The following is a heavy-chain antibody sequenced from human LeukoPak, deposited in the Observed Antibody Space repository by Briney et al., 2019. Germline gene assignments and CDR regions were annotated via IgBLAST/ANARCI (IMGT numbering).Heavy chain of an antibody. Sequence: ASVKVSCKASGYTFIDYYMHWVRQAPGQGLEWMGWINSNSGGTNFAQKFQGRVTMTRDTSISTAYMELSSLRSDDTAVYYCARDRTHTALLDYWGQGTLVTVSS. CDR2: INSNSGGT. V-gene: IGHV1-2*02. J-gene: IGHJ4*02. CDR3: ARDRTHTALLDY. D-gene: IGHD5-18*01. CDR1: GYTFIDYY.